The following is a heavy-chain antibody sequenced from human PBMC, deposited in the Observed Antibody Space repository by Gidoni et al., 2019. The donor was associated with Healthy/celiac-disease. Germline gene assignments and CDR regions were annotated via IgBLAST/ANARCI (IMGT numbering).Heavy chain of an antibody. V-gene: IGHV4-4*07. CDR2: IYTSGST. D-gene: IGHD5-12*01. CDR3: ARDLGMATIDYYYYYGMDV. CDR1: GGSISSYY. Sequence: QVQLQESGPGLVKPSETLSLTCTVSGGSISSYYGSWIRQPAGKGLEWIGRIYTSGSTNYNPSLKSRVTMSVDTSKNQFSLKLSSVTAADTAVYYCARDLGMATIDYYYYYGMDVWGQGTTVTVSS. J-gene: IGHJ6*02.